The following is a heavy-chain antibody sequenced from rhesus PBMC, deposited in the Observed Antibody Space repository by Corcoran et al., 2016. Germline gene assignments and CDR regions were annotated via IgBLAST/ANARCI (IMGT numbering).Heavy chain of an antibody. J-gene: IGHJ2*01. Sequence: QVQLQESGPGLVKPSETLSLTCAVSGYSISSGYYWGWILQPSWKGLEWIGSIDGSGGSNSLTTSPRREVTLSVDTSKNKFAVRLSSGTAGDTAVYYCARVGSSWSEWDTVGTEWYFDLWGPGTPITISS. CDR1: GYSISSGYY. D-gene: IGHD5-42*01. CDR3: ARVGSSWSEWDTVGTEWYFDL. V-gene: IGHV4S14*01. CDR2: IDGSGGSN.